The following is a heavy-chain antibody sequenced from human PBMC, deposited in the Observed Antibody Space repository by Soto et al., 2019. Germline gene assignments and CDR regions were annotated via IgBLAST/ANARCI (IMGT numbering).Heavy chain of an antibody. CDR1: GGTFSSYA. J-gene: IGHJ5*02. CDR2: IIPIFGTA. CDR3: AREWYYGSGSSTYNWFDP. D-gene: IGHD3-10*01. V-gene: IGHV1-69*01. Sequence: QVQLVQSGAEVKKPGSSVKVSCKASGGTFSSYAISWVRQAPGQGLEWMGGIIPIFGTANYAQKFQGRGTITADESTSTAYMELSSLRSEDTAVYYCAREWYYGSGSSTYNWFDPWCQGTLVTVSS.